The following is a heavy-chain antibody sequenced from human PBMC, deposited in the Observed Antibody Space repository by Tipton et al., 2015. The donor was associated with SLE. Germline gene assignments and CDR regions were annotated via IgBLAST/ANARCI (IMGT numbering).Heavy chain of an antibody. D-gene: IGHD2-2*01. J-gene: IGHJ6*03. Sequence: TLSLTCNVSGDSISNYYWSWVRQPPGKGLEWIAYVYYRGRADYNPSLKSRVSISVDTSKNHFSLRLSSVTAADTAVYYCARGDMVVVPAAGGGYYYYMDVWGKGTTVTVSS. V-gene: IGHV4-59*01. CDR2: VYYRGRA. CDR1: GDSISNYY. CDR3: ARGDMVVVPAAGGGYYYYMDV.